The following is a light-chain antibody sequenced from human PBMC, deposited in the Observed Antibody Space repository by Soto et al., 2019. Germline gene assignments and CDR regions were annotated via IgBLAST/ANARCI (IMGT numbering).Light chain of an antibody. V-gene: IGLV4-69*01. CDR2: LNSDGSH. CDR1: SGHSNYA. J-gene: IGLJ2*01. CDR3: QNWGSGIVV. Sequence: QPVLTQSPSASASLGASVKLTCTLSSGHSNYAIAWHQQQSEKGPRYLMKLNSDGSHSKGDGIPDRFSGSSSGAERYLTISNLQSEDEADYYCQNWGSGIVVFGGGTKGTVL.